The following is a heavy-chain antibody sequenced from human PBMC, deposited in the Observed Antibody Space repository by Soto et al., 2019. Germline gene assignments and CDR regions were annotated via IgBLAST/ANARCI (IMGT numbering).Heavy chain of an antibody. CDR1: GFSLSTSGVG. CDR2: IYWNDDK. J-gene: IGHJ6*02. V-gene: IGHV2-5*01. CDR3: ARLPETGYYYGMDV. Sequence: QITLQESGPTLVKPTQTLTLTCTFSGFSLSTSGVGVGWIRQPPGKALEWLALIYWNDDKRYSPSLKSRLTITKDTSKNQVVLTMTNMDPVDTATYYCARLPETGYYYGMDVWGQGTTVTVSS.